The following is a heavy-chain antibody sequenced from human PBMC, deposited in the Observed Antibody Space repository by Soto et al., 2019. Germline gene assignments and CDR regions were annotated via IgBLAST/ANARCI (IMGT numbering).Heavy chain of an antibody. Sequence: QSGPTLVNPTQTLTLTCNFSGFSLTTDRMGVGWIRQPPGKALEWLALLYWNGNERYSPYLKSRLTITKDTSKNQVVLTMTYMDPVDTATYYCAHRQAGTFDYWGQGALVTVSS. J-gene: IGHJ4*02. CDR1: GFSLTTDRMG. CDR2: LYWNGNE. CDR3: AHRQAGTFDY. D-gene: IGHD6-19*01. V-gene: IGHV2-5*01.